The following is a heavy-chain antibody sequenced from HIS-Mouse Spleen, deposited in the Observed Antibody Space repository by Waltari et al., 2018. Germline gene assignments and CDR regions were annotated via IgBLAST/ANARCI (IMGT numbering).Heavy chain of an antibody. Sequence: QVQLQQSGPGRVKHSQTLSLTCSISGDSVPSNSAAWNWNRQSPSGGLEWLGRTYYRSKWYNDYAVSVKSRITINPDTSKNQFSLQLNSVTPEDTAVYYCARVTGDDAFDIWGQGTMVTVSS. D-gene: IGHD7-27*01. J-gene: IGHJ3*02. V-gene: IGHV6-1*01. CDR1: GDSVPSNSAA. CDR2: TYYRSKWYN. CDR3: ARVTGDDAFDI.